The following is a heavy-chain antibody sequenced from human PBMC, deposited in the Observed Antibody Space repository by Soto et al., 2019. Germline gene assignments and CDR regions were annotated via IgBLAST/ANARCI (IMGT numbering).Heavy chain of an antibody. J-gene: IGHJ4*02. CDR2: INKDGTST. Sequence: GGSLRLSCAASGFTFSNYWMHWVRQAPGKGLVWVSRINKDGTSTNYADSVRGRFTISRDNAKNTLYLQMNSLRAEDTAVYYCARNFGADYWGQGTLVTVSS. CDR1: GFTFSNYW. V-gene: IGHV3-74*01. CDR3: ARNFGADY. D-gene: IGHD4-17*01.